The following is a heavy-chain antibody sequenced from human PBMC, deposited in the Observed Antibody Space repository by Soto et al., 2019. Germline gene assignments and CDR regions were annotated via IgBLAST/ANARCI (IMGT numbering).Heavy chain of an antibody. D-gene: IGHD1-1*01. CDR1: GYTFTSYD. CDR3: ARGVDAGVDV. Sequence: QVQLVQSGAEVTKPGASVKVSCKASGYTFTSYDINWVRQATGQGLEWMGWMSPNSGATGYAQKFQGRVTMTRDTSISTAYMELSNLRSDDTAIYYCARGVDAGVDVWGQGTTVTVSS. CDR2: MSPNSGAT. V-gene: IGHV1-8*01. J-gene: IGHJ6*02.